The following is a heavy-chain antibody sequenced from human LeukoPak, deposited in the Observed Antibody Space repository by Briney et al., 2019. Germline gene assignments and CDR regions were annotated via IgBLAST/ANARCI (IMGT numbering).Heavy chain of an antibody. V-gene: IGHV4-59*01. CDR1: GGSISSYY. CDR3: ARSDYGDYVPLDY. Sequence: SETLSLTCTVSGGSISSYYWSCIRQPPGKGLEWIGYIYYSGSTNYNPSLKSRVTISVDTSKNQFSLKLSSVTAADTAVYYCARSDYGDYVPLDYWGQGTLVTVSS. J-gene: IGHJ4*02. D-gene: IGHD4-17*01. CDR2: IYYSGST.